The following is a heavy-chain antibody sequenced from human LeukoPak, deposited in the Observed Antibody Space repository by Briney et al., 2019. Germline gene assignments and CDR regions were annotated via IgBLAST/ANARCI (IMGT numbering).Heavy chain of an antibody. V-gene: IGHV3-73*01. Sequence: GGSLRLSCAASGFTVSSNYMSWVRQAPGKGLEWVGRIRTKGDSYATAYSTSVRGRFTISRDDSKNTAYLQMNSLRSEDTAVYYCTRLGDYFDSGDYWGHGTLVTVSS. CDR2: IRTKGDSYAT. CDR3: TRLGDYFDSGDY. J-gene: IGHJ4*01. CDR1: GFTVSSNY. D-gene: IGHD3-22*01.